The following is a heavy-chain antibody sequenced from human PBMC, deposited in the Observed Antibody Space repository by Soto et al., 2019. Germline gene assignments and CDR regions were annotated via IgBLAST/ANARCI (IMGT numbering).Heavy chain of an antibody. D-gene: IGHD2-8*01. J-gene: IGHJ4*02. V-gene: IGHV5-10-1*01. Sequence: GESLKISCKGSGYSFTSYWISWVRQMPGKGLEWMGRIDPSDSYTNYSPSFQGHVTISADKSISTAYLQWSSLKASDTAMYYCASQSLYCTNGVCPFTDYWGQGTLVTVSS. CDR2: IDPSDSYT. CDR3: ASQSLYCTNGVCPFTDY. CDR1: GYSFTSYW.